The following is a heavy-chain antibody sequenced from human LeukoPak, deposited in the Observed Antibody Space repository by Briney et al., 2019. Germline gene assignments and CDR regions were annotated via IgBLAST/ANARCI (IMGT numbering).Heavy chain of an antibody. D-gene: IGHD4-17*01. CDR2: ISWNSGSI. Sequence: PGGSLRLSRAASGFTFDDYAMHWVRQAPGKGLEWVSGISWNSGSIGYADSVKGRFTISRDNAKNSLYLQMNSLRAEDTALYYCAKDTGYAYGDYAVDYWGQGTLVTVSS. V-gene: IGHV3-9*01. J-gene: IGHJ4*02. CDR3: AKDTGYAYGDYAVDY. CDR1: GFTFDDYA.